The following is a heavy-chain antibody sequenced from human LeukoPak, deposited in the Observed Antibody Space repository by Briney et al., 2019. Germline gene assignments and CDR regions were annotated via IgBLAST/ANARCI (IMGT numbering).Heavy chain of an antibody. CDR2: ISYDGNNR. Sequence: GRSLRLSCAASGFIFSHYTIHWVRQAPGKGPEWVALISYDGNNRYYADSVRGRFTISRDNSKNTLYLQMDSLRHEDSAVYYCARDVAHSRLSLDHWGQGTLVTVSS. CDR3: ARDVAHSRLSLDH. V-gene: IGHV3-30-3*01. J-gene: IGHJ4*02. D-gene: IGHD2-15*01. CDR1: GFIFSHYT.